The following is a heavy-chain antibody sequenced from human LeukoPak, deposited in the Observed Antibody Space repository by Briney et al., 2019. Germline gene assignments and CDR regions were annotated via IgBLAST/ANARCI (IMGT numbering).Heavy chain of an antibody. CDR3: AREIHGGFNPGAY. Sequence: SETLSLTCTVSLDSTTSNFWSWVRQPPGKGLEWIGEIHRSGSPNYNPSLQSRVTISIDRSRNQIVLELSSVTAADTAFYYCAREIHGGFNPGAYWGQGTLVTVSS. V-gene: IGHV4-4*02. CDR1: LDSTTSNF. J-gene: IGHJ4*02. D-gene: IGHD1-14*01. CDR2: IHRSGSP.